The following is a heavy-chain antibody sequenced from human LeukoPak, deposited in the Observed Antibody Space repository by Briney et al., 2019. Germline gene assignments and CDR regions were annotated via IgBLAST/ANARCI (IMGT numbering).Heavy chain of an antibody. CDR1: GFTFSRHW. CDR2: IKEDGSEQ. V-gene: IGHV3-7*01. D-gene: IGHD3-16*02. J-gene: IGHJ4*02. CDR3: VRETVSVITDFDY. Sequence: GGSLRLSCAAAGFTFSRHWMTWVRQAPGKGLEWVANIKEDGSEQYYVDSIKGRFTISRDNAKNSLYLQMSSLRAEDTAIYYCVRETVSVITDFDYWGQGTLVTVSS.